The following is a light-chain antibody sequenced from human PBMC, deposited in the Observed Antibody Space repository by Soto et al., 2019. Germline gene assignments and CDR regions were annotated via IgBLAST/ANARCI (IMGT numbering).Light chain of an antibody. CDR2: DVN. V-gene: IGLV2-11*01. CDR3: CSYAGSYTDV. Sequence: QSVLTQPRSVSGSPGQSVTISCTGTSSDVGGYDYVSWYQQHPGKAPKLMIYDVNKRPSGVPDRFSGSKSGHTASLTISGLQAEDEADYYCCSYAGSYTDVFGTGTKVTVL. J-gene: IGLJ1*01. CDR1: SSDVGGYDY.